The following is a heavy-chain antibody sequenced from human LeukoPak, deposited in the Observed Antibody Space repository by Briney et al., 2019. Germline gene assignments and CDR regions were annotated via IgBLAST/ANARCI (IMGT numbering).Heavy chain of an antibody. CDR3: AVKIWWELLDDY. D-gene: IGHD1-26*01. CDR1: GFTFSSYG. V-gene: IGHV3-30*02. J-gene: IGHJ4*02. CDR2: IRYDGSNK. Sequence: PGGSLRLSCAASGFTFSSYGMHWVRQAPGKGLEWVAFIRYDGSNKYYADSVKGRFTISRDNAKNSLYLQMNSLRAEDTAVYYCAVKIWWELLDDYWGQGTLVTVSS.